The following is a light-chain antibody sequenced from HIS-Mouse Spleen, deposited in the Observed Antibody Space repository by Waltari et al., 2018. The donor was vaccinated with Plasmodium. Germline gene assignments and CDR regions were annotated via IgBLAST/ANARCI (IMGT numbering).Light chain of an antibody. CDR3: SSYTSSSTLV. Sequence: QSALTQPASVSGSPGQSTTISCAGTSSDVGGYNYVAWYQQHPGKAPKLMIYDVSNRPSGVSNRFSGSNSGNTASLTISGLQAEDDADYYCSSYTSSSTLVFGGGTKLTVL. CDR1: SSDVGGYNY. V-gene: IGLV2-14*03. CDR2: DVS. J-gene: IGLJ2*01.